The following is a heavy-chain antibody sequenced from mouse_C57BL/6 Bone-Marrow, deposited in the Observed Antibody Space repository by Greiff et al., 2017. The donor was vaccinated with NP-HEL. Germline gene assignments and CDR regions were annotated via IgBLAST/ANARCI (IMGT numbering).Heavy chain of an antibody. J-gene: IGHJ4*01. CDR3: TTDYYGSSYYYAMDH. D-gene: IGHD1-1*01. V-gene: IGHV14-1*01. CDR2: IDPEDGDT. Sequence: VQLQQSGAELVRPGASVKLSCTASGFNIKDYYMHWVKQRPEQGLEWIGRIDPEDGDTEYAPKFQGKATMTADTSSNTAYLQLSSLTSEDTAVYYCTTDYYGSSYYYAMDHWGQGTSVTVSS. CDR1: GFNIKDYY.